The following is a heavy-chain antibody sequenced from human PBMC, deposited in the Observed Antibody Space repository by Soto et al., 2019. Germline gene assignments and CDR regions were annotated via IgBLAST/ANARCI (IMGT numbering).Heavy chain of an antibody. D-gene: IGHD3-10*01. Sequence: PSETLSLTCAVSGGSISSSNWWSWVRQPPGKGLEWIGEIYHSGSTNYNPSLKSRVTISVDKSKNQFSLKLSSVTAADTAVYYCAREKGYYVSGTYSGYYYYYGMDVWGQGTTVTVSS. J-gene: IGHJ6*02. CDR2: IYHSGST. V-gene: IGHV4-4*02. CDR3: AREKGYYVSGTYSGYYYYYGMDV. CDR1: GGSISSSNW.